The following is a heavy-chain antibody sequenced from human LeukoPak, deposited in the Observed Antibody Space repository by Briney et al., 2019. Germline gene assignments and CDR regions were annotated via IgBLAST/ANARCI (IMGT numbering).Heavy chain of an antibody. CDR3: AKDAQRGFDYSNSLEH. V-gene: IGHV3-33*06. CDR2: IWNDGSNK. Sequence: HPGRSLRLSCATSGFTFSHYGMHWVRQAPGKGLEWVAVIWNDGSNKYYGDSVKGRFTISRDNSKNTLNLQMNSLTVEDTAVYYCAKDAQRGFDYSNSLEHWGQGTLVTVSS. J-gene: IGHJ5*02. D-gene: IGHD4-11*01. CDR1: GFTFSHYG.